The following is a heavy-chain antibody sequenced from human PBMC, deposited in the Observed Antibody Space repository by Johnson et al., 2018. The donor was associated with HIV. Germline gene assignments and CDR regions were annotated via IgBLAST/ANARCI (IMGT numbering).Heavy chain of an antibody. CDR2: ISYDGSNK. CDR3: ARADVMSSGWSGDAFDI. CDR1: GFTFSSYA. Sequence: QVQLVESGGGVVQPGRSLRLSCAASGFTFSSYAMHWVRQAPGKGLEWVAVISYDGSNKYYADSVKGRFTISRDNAKNSLYLQMNSLRAEDTAVYYCARADVMSSGWSGDAFDIWGQGTMVTVSS. V-gene: IGHV3-30*04. D-gene: IGHD6-19*01. J-gene: IGHJ3*02.